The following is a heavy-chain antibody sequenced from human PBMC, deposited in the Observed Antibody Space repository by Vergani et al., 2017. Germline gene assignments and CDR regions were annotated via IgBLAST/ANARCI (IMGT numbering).Heavy chain of an antibody. D-gene: IGHD3-16*01. CDR1: GYTFISYA. CDR3: ANHAWGLGELRDGYFDL. V-gene: IGHV1-3*01. Sequence: QVQLVQSGAEVKKPGASVKVSCKASGYTFISYAMHWVRQAPGQRLEWMGWINAGNGNTTYAQKFQGRVTITRETSASTAYMELSRLRSEDTAVYYCANHAWGLGELRDGYFDLWGRGTLVTVTS. J-gene: IGHJ2*01. CDR2: INAGNGNT.